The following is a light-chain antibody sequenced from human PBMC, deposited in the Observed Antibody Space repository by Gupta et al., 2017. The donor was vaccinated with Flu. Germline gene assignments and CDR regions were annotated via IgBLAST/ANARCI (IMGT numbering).Light chain of an antibody. V-gene: IGKV1-5*03. CDR1: QSVSSR. CDR2: TAS. J-gene: IGKJ1*01. Sequence: DIQMTQSPSTLSASVGDTVSITCRASQSVSSRLAWYQQRPGKAPNLLIHTASTLQSGVPSRFSGSGAGTEFTLTSIGPQHDDFENYYCQQYDGSSTFGEGTKVEVK. CDR3: QQYDGSST.